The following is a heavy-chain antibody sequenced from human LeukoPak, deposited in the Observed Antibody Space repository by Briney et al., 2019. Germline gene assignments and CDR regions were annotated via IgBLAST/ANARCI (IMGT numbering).Heavy chain of an antibody. CDR1: GGSISSSNW. D-gene: IGHD6-13*01. Sequence: PSGTLSLTCAVSGGSISSSNWWSWVRQPPGKGLEWIGEIYHSGSTNYNPSLKSRVTISVDKSKNQFSLKLSSVTAADTAVYYCAKGQLVKKGDWYFDLWGRGTLVTVSS. CDR3: AKGQLVKKGDWYFDL. CDR2: IYHSGST. V-gene: IGHV4-4*02. J-gene: IGHJ2*01.